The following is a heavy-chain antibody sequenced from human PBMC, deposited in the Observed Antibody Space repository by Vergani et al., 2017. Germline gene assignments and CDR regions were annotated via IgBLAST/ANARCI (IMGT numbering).Heavy chain of an antibody. CDR3: ACNPLPGATFDY. J-gene: IGHJ4*02. CDR1: GFPLSHARMG. V-gene: IGHV2-26*04. D-gene: IGHD3-9*01. CDR2: IFSNDEK. Sequence: QVTLQESGPVLVKPTETLTLTCTVSGFPLSHARMGVSWIRQPPGKALEWLAHIFSNDEKSYSTSLKSMLTISKDTSKSQVVLTMTNMDPVDTATYYCACNPLPGATFDYWGQGTLVTVSS.